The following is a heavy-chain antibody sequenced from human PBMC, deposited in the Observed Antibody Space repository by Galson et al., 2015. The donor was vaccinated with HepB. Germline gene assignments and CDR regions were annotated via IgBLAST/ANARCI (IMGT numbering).Heavy chain of an antibody. J-gene: IGHJ4*02. V-gene: IGHV3-30*04. Sequence: SLRLSCAASGFTFSSYAMHWVRQAPGKGLEWVAVISYDGSNKYYADSVKGRFTISRDNSKNTLYLQMNSLRAEDTAVYYCARTFGMVRGVIPIDYWGQGTLVTVSS. CDR2: ISYDGSNK. CDR3: ARTFGMVRGVIPIDY. D-gene: IGHD3-10*01. CDR1: GFTFSSYA.